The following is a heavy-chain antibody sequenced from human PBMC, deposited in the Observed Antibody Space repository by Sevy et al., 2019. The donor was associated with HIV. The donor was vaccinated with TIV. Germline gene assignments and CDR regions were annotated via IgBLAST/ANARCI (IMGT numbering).Heavy chain of an antibody. Sequence: GGSLRLSCAASGFTFSKYSMSWVRQPPGKGLEWVSTLSLGCGEINYADSVKGRFTISRDNSKSSVYLRMNNLRPEDTDVYYCAREGCTKPHDYWGQGTLVTVSS. D-gene: IGHD2-8*01. J-gene: IGHJ4*02. CDR3: AREGCTKPHDY. CDR1: GFTFSKYS. V-gene: IGHV3-23*01. CDR2: LSLGCGEI.